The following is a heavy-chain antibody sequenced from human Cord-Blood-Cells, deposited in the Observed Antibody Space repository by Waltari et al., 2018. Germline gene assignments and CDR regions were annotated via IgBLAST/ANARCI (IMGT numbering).Heavy chain of an antibody. V-gene: IGHV1-3*01. Sequence: QVQLVQSGAEVKKPGASVKVSCKASGYTFTSYAMHWVRQAPGQRLEWMGWINAGNGNTKYSQKFQGRVTITRDTSASTAYMELSSLRSEDTAVYYCVREGFYCSSTSCYGFDYWGQGTLVTVSS. CDR1: GYTFTSYA. CDR3: VREGFYCSSTSCYGFDY. J-gene: IGHJ4*02. CDR2: INAGNGNT. D-gene: IGHD2-2*01.